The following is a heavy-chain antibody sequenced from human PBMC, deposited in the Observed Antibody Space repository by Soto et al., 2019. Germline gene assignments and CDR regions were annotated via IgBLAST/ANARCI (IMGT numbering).Heavy chain of an antibody. CDR3: ARAGYSNSWYTFDY. V-gene: IGHV3-72*01. CDR1: GFTFSDHY. Sequence: PGGSLRLSCAASGFTFSDHYMDWVRQAPGKGLEWVGRSRNRANSYTTYYAESVKGRFTISRDNSKNTLYLQMNSLRAEDTAVYYCARAGYSNSWYTFDYWGQGTVVTVSS. J-gene: IGHJ4*02. D-gene: IGHD6-13*01. CDR2: SRNRANSYTT.